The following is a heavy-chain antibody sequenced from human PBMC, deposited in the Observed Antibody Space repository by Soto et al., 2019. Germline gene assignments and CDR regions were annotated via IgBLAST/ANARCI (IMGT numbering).Heavy chain of an antibody. V-gene: IGHV4-59*01. J-gene: IGHJ4*02. CDR3: ARGGWNYVPDY. CDR1: GGSISSYY. Sequence: SETLSLTCTVSGGSISSYYWSWIRQPPGKGLEWIGYIYYSGSTNYNPSLKSRVTISVDTSKNQFSLKLSSVTAADTAVYYCARGGWNYVPDYWGRGTLVTVSS. D-gene: IGHD1-7*01. CDR2: IYYSGST.